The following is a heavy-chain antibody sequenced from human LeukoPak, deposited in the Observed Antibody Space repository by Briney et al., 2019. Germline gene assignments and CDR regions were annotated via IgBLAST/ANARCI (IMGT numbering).Heavy chain of an antibody. J-gene: IGHJ4*02. Sequence: PSETLSLTCAVSGGSISSSYWSWIRQHPGKGLEWIGYIYYSGSTYYNPSLKSRVTISVDTSKNQFSLKLSSVTAADTAVYYCARSGYGSGSYLDYWGQGTLVTVSS. CDR2: IYYSGST. V-gene: IGHV4-59*06. D-gene: IGHD3-10*01. CDR3: ARSGYGSGSYLDY. CDR1: GGSISSSY.